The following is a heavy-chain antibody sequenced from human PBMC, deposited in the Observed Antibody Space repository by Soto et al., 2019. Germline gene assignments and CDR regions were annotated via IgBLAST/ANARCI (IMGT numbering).Heavy chain of an antibody. Sequence: GASVKVSCKASGYTFTNYDIPWVRQASGQGVQWMGWMKPNSGTTGYAQKFQGRVTMTRDTSISTAYMELSSLTSEDTAVYYCARENVGYDNCGQGTMVT. V-gene: IGHV1-8*01. D-gene: IGHD5-12*01. CDR3: ARENVGYDN. CDR2: MKPNSGTT. J-gene: IGHJ3*02. CDR1: GYTFTNYD.